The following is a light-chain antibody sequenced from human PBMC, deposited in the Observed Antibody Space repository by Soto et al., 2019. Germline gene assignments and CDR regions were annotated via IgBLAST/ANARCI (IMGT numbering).Light chain of an antibody. CDR3: QQLNSYPRVT. J-gene: IGKJ5*01. CDR2: AAS. CDR1: QGISSY. V-gene: IGKV1-9*01. Sequence: IQLTQSPSSLSASVGDRVTITCRVSQGISSYLAWYQQKPGKAPKLLIYAASTLQSGVPSRFSGSGSGTDFTLTISSLQPEDFATYYCQQLNSYPRVTFGQGTRLEIK.